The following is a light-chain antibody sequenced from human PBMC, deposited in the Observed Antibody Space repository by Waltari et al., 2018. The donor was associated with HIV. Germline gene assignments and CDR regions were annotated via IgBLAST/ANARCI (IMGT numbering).Light chain of an antibody. V-gene: IGLV2-23*02. CDR1: SSTVGSDDL. J-gene: IGLJ1*01. CDR3: CSCPRSGIRYV. Sequence: QSALTQPASVAGSPGQSITISCTGTSSTVGSDDLVSWYQQHPSEAPKLIIYEVTNRPSGVSNRFSGSKSGNTASLTISGLQAEDEADYYCCSCPRSGIRYVFGTGTKVTVL. CDR2: EVT.